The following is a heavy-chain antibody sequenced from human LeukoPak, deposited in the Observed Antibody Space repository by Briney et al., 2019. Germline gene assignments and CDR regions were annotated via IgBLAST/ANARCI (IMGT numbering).Heavy chain of an antibody. D-gene: IGHD3-16*01. J-gene: IGHJ3*02. CDR1: GFTFSSYA. CDR3: AKGGEYDGTANFDR. Sequence: GGSLRLSCTASGFTFSSYALTWVRQAPGKGLEWVSAISGSGATTYYADSVKGRFTISRDNSKSTLYLQMNSLRADDTAVYYCAKGGEYDGTANFDRWGQGTMVTVSS. CDR2: ISGSGATT. V-gene: IGHV3-23*01.